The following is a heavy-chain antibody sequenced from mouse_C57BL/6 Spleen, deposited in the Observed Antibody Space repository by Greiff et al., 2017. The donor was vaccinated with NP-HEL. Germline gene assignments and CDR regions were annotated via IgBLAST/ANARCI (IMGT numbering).Heavy chain of an antibody. D-gene: IGHD2-5*01. CDR2: INPSTGGT. V-gene: IGHV1-42*01. Sequence: EVQLQQSGPELVKPGASVKISCKASGYSFTGYYMNWVKQSPEKSLEWIGEINPSTGGTTYNQKFKAKATLTVDKSSSTAYMQLKSLTSEDSAVYYCARSDYSNYVGDYWGQGTTLTVSS. CDR1: GYSFTGYY. J-gene: IGHJ2*01. CDR3: ARSDYSNYVGDY.